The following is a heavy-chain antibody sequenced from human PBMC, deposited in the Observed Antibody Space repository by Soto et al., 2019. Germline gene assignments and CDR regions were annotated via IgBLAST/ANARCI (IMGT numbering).Heavy chain of an antibody. J-gene: IGHJ4*02. CDR1: GGSISSYY. CDR3: ARVGSYGPPY. Sequence: PSETLSLTCTVSGGSISSYYWSWIRQPPGKGLEWIGYIYYSGNTNYNSSLESRVTISVDTSKNQISLRLSSVIATDTAVYYCARVGSYGPPYWGQGTLVTVSS. V-gene: IGHV4-59*08. CDR2: IYYSGNT. D-gene: IGHD1-26*01.